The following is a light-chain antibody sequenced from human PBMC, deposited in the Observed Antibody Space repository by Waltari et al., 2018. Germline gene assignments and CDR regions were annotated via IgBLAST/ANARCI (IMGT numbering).Light chain of an antibody. CDR1: QGMSYY. CDR2: GAS. V-gene: IGKV1-9*01. J-gene: IGKJ4*01. CDR3: QHVYSYPVT. Sequence: DIQLTPSPSFLSASVGDRVTFPCRASQGMSYYLAWYQQKPNKAPKLLINGASILQSGVPSRFSGAKSGTEFTLTISNLQPEDFATYFCQHVYSYPVTFGGGTTLDI.